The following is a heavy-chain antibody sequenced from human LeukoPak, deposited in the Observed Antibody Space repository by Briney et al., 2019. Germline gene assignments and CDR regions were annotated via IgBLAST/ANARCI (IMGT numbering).Heavy chain of an antibody. Sequence: ASVKVSCKASGYTFTSYGISWVRQAPGQRLEWMGWINAGNGNTKYSQKFQGRVTITRDTSASTAYMELSSLRSEDTAVYYCARFLIVVVPAAINGMDVWGQGTTVTVSS. CDR2: INAGNGNT. D-gene: IGHD2-2*01. CDR1: GYTFTSYG. J-gene: IGHJ6*02. CDR3: ARFLIVVVPAAINGMDV. V-gene: IGHV1-3*01.